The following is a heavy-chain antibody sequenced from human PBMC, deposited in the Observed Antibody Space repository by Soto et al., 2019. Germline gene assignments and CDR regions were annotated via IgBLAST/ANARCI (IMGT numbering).Heavy chain of an antibody. J-gene: IGHJ4*02. CDR1: GGTFSSYA. V-gene: IGHV1-69*13. CDR3: ARPYYYDSSGPYYFDY. CDR2: IIPIFGTA. Sequence: VASVKVSCKASGGTFSSYAISWVRQAPGQGLEWMGGIIPIFGTANYAQKFQGRVTITADESTSTAYMELSSLRSEDTAVYYCARPYYYDSSGPYYFDYWGQGTLVTVSS. D-gene: IGHD3-22*01.